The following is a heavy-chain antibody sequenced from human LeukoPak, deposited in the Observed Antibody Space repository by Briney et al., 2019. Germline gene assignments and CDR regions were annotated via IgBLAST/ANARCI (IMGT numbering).Heavy chain of an antibody. CDR3: ARPPEEGVIPYYFDY. CDR1: GFTFSSYA. CDR2: ISGSGGST. J-gene: IGHJ4*02. V-gene: IGHV3-23*01. Sequence: PGGSLRLSCAASGFTFSSYAMSWVRQAPGKGLEWVSAISGSGGSTYYADSVKGRFTISRDNSKNTLYLQMNSPRAEDTAVYYCARPPEEGVIPYYFDYWGQGTLVTVSS. D-gene: IGHD3-16*02.